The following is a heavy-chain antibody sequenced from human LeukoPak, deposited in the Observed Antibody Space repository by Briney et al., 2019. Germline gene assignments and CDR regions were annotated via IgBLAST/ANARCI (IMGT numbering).Heavy chain of an antibody. Sequence: PGGSLRLSCAASGFTFSSYGMHWVRQAPGKGLEWVTVISYDGGNKYYADSVKGRFTISRDNSKNTLYLQMNSLRAEDTAVYYCARRPIKYYYYGMDVWGQGTTVTVSS. CDR1: GFTFSSYG. J-gene: IGHJ6*02. CDR2: ISYDGGNK. CDR3: ARRPIKYYYYGMDV. V-gene: IGHV3-30*03.